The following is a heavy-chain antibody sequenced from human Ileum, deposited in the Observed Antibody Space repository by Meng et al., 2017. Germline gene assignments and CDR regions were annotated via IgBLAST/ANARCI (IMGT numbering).Heavy chain of an antibody. Sequence: GPGPGLVEPPGTLSLTFTVSGGSIRSSFYWSWVRQSPGKGLEWIVQIYLAGSPNYNPSLESRVTISVDKSKNQFSLRLTSVTAADTAIFYCVRHGGKYFDSWGQGTLVTVSS. CDR2: IYLAGSP. CDR1: GGSIRSSFY. CDR3: VRHGGKYFDS. V-gene: IGHV4-4*03. J-gene: IGHJ4*02. D-gene: IGHD2-15*01.